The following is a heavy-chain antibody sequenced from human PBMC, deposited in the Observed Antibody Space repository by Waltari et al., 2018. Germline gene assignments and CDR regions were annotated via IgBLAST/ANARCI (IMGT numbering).Heavy chain of an antibody. J-gene: IGHJ4*02. CDR2: IKPNSGGT. D-gene: IGHD3-3*01. CDR1: GYTFTGYY. CDR3: ASGSPLYDFWSGPFDY. Sequence: QVQLVQSGAEVKKPGASVKVSCKASGYTFTGYYMHWVRQAPGQGLEWMGWIKPNSGGTNYAQKFQGRVTMTRDTSISTAYMELSRLRSDDTAVYYCASGSPLYDFWSGPFDYWAREPWSPSPQ. V-gene: IGHV1-2*02.